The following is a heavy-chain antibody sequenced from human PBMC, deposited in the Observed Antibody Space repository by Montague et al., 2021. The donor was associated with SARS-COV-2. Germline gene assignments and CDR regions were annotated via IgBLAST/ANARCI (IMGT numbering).Heavy chain of an antibody. CDR1: GRSISSYY. CDR2: VYYSGST. D-gene: IGHD3-9*01. V-gene: IGHV4-59*08. J-gene: IGHJ6*02. Sequence: SETLSLTCTVSGRSISSYYWNWIRQPPGTGLEWNGYVYYSGSTNSNPTLTRRVSISVYTYKNQFSLKLSSVTAADTAVYYCARHKSFDWLLIPKVGYYCIDVWGRGTTVTVSS. CDR3: ARHKSFDWLLIPKVGYYCIDV.